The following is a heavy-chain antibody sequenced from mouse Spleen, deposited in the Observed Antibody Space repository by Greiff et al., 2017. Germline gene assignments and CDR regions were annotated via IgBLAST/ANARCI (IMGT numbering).Heavy chain of an antibody. Sequence: EVKLVESGGGLVKPGGSLKLSCAASGFAFSSYDMSWVRQTPEKRLEWVATISSGGSYTYYPDSVKGRFTISRDNARNTLYLQMSSLRSEDTALYYCARHRYDVWGQGTLVTVSA. V-gene: IGHV5-9*02. D-gene: IGHD2-14*01. J-gene: IGHJ3*01. CDR1: GFAFSSYD. CDR3: ARHRYDV. CDR2: ISSGGSYT.